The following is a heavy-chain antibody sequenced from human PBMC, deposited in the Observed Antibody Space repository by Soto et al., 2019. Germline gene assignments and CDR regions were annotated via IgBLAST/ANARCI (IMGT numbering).Heavy chain of an antibody. CDR2: IIPIFGTA. CDR3: ARDHSSIVVVITAAFDI. V-gene: IGHV1-69*01. J-gene: IGHJ3*02. CDR1: AGTFSSYA. D-gene: IGHD3-22*01. Sequence: QVQLVQSGAEVKKPASSVKVSCKASAGTFSSYAISWVRQAPGQGLQWMGGIIPIFGTANYAQKFQGRVTITADESTSTAYMELSSLRSEDTAVYYCARDHSSIVVVITAAFDIWGQGTMVTVSS.